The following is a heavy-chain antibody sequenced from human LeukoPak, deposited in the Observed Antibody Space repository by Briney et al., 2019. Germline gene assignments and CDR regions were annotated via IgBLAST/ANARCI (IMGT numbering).Heavy chain of an antibody. CDR2: ISAYNGNT. CDR3: ARVGLTYYYGSGNYYYYMDV. V-gene: IGHV1-18*01. J-gene: IGHJ6*03. Sequence: GASVKVSCKASGYTFTSYGISWVRQAPGQGLEWMGWISAYNGNTNYAQKLQGRVTMTTDTSTSTAYMELRSLRSDDTAVYYCARVGLTYYYGSGNYYYYMDVWGKGTTVTVSS. D-gene: IGHD3-10*01. CDR1: GYTFTSYG.